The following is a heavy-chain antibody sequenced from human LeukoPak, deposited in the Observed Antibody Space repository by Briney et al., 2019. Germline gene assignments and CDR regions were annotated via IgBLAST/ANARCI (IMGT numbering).Heavy chain of an antibody. J-gene: IGHJ3*02. CDR2: IYYSGST. D-gene: IGHD3-9*01. CDR3: ARLNERHRYFDWLLAEHDAFDI. Sequence: PSETLSLTCTVSGGSISSSSYYWGWIRQPPGKGLEWIGSIYYSGSTYYNPSLKSRVTISVDTSKNQFSLKLSSVTAADTAVYYCARLNERHRYFDWLLAEHDAFDIWGQGTMVTVSS. V-gene: IGHV4-39*01. CDR1: GGSISSSSYY.